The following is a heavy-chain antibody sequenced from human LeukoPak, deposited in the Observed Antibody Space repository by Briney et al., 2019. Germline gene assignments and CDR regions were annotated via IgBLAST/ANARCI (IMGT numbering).Heavy chain of an antibody. CDR2: INPKSGGA. V-gene: IGHV1-2*02. J-gene: IGHJ4*02. Sequence: ASVKVSCKASGFTFNAYNIHWVRRAPGQGLDWMGWINPKSGGANYAQKFQGRVTMTWDTSISTAYMELSRLRSDDTAVYYCAREYILTAYYGDYWGQGTLVTVSS. CDR3: AREYILTAYYGDY. D-gene: IGHD3-9*01. CDR1: GFTFNAYN.